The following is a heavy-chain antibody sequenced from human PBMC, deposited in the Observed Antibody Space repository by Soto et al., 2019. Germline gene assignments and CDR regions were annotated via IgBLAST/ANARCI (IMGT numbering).Heavy chain of an antibody. CDR2: INPIVSMS. CDR1: GDTFSFYT. J-gene: IGHJ4*02. CDR3: AASYGSGYRAFDY. V-gene: IGHV1-69*02. Sequence: QVQLVQSGTEVKKPGSSVKVSCKASGDTFSFYTINWVRQAPGLGLEWVGRINPIVSMSNYAQKFQGRVSXTXDXXTSTAYMELRSRRSDDTAMYFCAASYGSGYRAFDYWGQGALVIVSS. D-gene: IGHD3-10*01.